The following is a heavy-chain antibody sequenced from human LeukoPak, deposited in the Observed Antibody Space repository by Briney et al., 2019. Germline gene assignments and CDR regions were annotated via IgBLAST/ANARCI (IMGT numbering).Heavy chain of an antibody. J-gene: IGHJ6*03. CDR3: ARAMVASTFYYMDV. CDR2: MKEDGSDK. Sequence: SLRFSCAASGFGFSSYWMTWVRQTPGKGLEWVANMKEDGSDKHYVDSVRGRFTISRDNGKKSLYLQMNRLRAEDTAVYYCARAMVASTFYYMDVWGKGTTVTVSS. V-gene: IGHV3-7*01. D-gene: IGHD2-15*01. CDR1: GFGFSSYW.